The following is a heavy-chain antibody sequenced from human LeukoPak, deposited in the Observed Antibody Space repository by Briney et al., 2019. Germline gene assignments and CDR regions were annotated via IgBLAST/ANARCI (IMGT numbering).Heavy chain of an antibody. CDR1: GFTFSSYT. CDR2: ISPSSSYI. D-gene: IGHD2-2*01. J-gene: IGHJ4*02. Sequence: GGSLRLSCAASGFTFSSYTMNWVRQAPGKGLEWVSTISPSSSYIYYADSVKGRFTISRDNAKNSLYLQMNSLRPEDTAVYYCARDPVVPDDRYYFDYWGQGTLVTVSS. V-gene: IGHV3-21*01. CDR3: ARDPVVPDDRYYFDY.